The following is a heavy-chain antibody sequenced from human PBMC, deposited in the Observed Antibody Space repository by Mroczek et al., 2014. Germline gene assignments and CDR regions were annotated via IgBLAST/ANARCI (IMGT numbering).Heavy chain of an antibody. V-gene: IGHV4-4*07. CDR3: ARAPLAGTVVDP. D-gene: IGHD4-23*01. CDR1: GGSISRYY. J-gene: IGHJ5*02. CDR2: IYSSGST. Sequence: VQLLESGPGLVKPSETLSLTCTVSGGSISRYYWSWIRQPAGKGLEWIGRIYSSGSTNYNPSLKSRVTMSVDTSNNQFSLKLTSVTAADTAVYYCARAPLAGTVVDPWGQGTLVTVSS.